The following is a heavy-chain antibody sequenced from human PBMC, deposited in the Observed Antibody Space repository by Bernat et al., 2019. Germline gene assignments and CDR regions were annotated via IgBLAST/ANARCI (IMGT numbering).Heavy chain of an antibody. CDR3: AKVLNYYAHDLWDAFDI. D-gene: IGHD3-10*01. Sequence: VQLVESGGGLVQPGGSLRLSCAASGFTFSSYGMHWVRQAPGKGLEWVAVISYDGSNKYYADSVKGRFTISRDNSKNTLYLQMNSLRAEDTAVYYCAKVLNYYAHDLWDAFDIWGQGTMVTVSS. CDR2: ISYDGSNK. V-gene: IGHV3-30*18. J-gene: IGHJ3*02. CDR1: GFTFSSYG.